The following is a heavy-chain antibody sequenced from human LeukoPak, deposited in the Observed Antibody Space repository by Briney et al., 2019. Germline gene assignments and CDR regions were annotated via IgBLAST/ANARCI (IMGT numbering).Heavy chain of an antibody. V-gene: IGHV4-34*01. CDR2: INHSGST. J-gene: IGHJ5*02. Sequence: SETLSLTCAVYAGSCNGYYWSWIRQPPGKGLEWMGEINHSGSTNYNPSLTSRVTISVDTSKNQFALKRSSGAAADTAVYCCARVASYSSSSWGQGTLVTVS. D-gene: IGHD3-22*01. CDR3: ARVASYSSSS. CDR1: AGSCNGYY.